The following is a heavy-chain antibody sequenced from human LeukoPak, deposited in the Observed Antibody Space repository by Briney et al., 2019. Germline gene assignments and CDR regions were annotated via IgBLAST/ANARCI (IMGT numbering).Heavy chain of an antibody. CDR1: GGSISSSSYY. Sequence: PPETLSLTCTVSGGSISSSSYYWGWIRQPPGKGLEWIGSIYYSGSTYYNPSLKSRVTISVDTSKNQFSLKLSSVTAADTAVYYCARVEMATIPYFDYWGQGTLVTVSS. CDR2: IYYSGST. V-gene: IGHV4-39*07. CDR3: ARVEMATIPYFDY. J-gene: IGHJ4*02. D-gene: IGHD5-24*01.